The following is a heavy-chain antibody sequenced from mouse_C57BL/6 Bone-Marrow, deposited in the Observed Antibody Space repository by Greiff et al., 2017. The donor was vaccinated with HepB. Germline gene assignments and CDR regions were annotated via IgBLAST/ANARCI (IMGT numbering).Heavy chain of an antibody. CDR1: GFTFSSYD. D-gene: IGHD3-3*01. J-gene: IGHJ2*01. CDR3: ARGLGFDY. CDR2: ISDGGSYT. V-gene: IGHV5-4*01. Sequence: EVQRVESGGGLVKPGGSLKLSCAASGFTFSSYDMSWVRQTPEKRLEWVATISDGGSYTYYPDNVKGRFTISRDNAKNNLYLQMSHLKSEDTAMYYCARGLGFDYWGQGTTLTVSS.